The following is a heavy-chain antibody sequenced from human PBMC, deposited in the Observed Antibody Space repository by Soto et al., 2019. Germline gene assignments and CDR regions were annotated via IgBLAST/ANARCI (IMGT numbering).Heavy chain of an antibody. Sequence: PSETLSLTCTVSGGSISSGGYYWSWIRQHPGKGLEWIGYIYYSGSTYYNPSLKSRVTISVDTSKNQFSLKLSSMTAADTAVYYCARDAITRTLDYWGQGTLVTVSS. D-gene: IGHD1-20*01. CDR2: IYYSGST. V-gene: IGHV4-31*03. J-gene: IGHJ4*02. CDR1: GGSISSGGYY. CDR3: ARDAITRTLDY.